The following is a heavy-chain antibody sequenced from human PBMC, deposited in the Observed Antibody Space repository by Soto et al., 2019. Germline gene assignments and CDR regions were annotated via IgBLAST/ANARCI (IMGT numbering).Heavy chain of an antibody. J-gene: IGHJ4*02. Sequence: PSEILSLTCTVSGGSISSYYWRWIRQPPGKGLEWIGYIYYSGSTNYNPSLKSRVTISVDTSKNQFSLKLSSVTAADTDVYYCARRYGDYFDFWGQGTLVNVSS. CDR2: IYYSGST. CDR1: GGSISSYY. CDR3: ARRYGDYFDF. D-gene: IGHD4-17*01. V-gene: IGHV4-59*08.